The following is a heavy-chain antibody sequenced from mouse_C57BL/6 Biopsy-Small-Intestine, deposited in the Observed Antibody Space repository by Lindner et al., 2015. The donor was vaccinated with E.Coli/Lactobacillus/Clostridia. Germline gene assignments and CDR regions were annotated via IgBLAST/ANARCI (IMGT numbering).Heavy chain of an antibody. D-gene: IGHD2-3*01. CDR1: GYTFTNYW. Sequence: QLQESGAELVRPGTSVKMSCKASGYTFTNYWIGWAKQRPGHGLEWIGDIYPGGGYTNYNEKFKGKATLTAGKSSSTAYMQFSSLTSEDSAIYYCARSIYEYFDYWGQGTTLTVSS. V-gene: IGHV1-63*01. CDR3: ARSIYEYFDY. J-gene: IGHJ2*01. CDR2: IYPGGGYT.